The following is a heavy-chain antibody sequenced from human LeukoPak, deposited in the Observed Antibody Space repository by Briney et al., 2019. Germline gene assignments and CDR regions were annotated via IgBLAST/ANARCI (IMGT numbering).Heavy chain of an antibody. V-gene: IGHV1-46*01. Sequence: GASVSVSCKASGYTFTSYYMHWVRQAPGQGLEWMGIINPSGGSTSYAQKFQGRVTMTRDTSTNTAYMELSSLRSEDTAVYFCARATLSDYYFNYWGQGTLVTVSS. J-gene: IGHJ4*02. CDR3: ARATLSDYYFNY. CDR1: GYTFTSYY. CDR2: INPSGGST.